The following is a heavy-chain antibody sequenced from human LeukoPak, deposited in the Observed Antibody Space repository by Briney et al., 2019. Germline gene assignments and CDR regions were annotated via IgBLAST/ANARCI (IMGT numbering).Heavy chain of an antibody. D-gene: IGHD6-19*01. CDR2: FDPEDGET. V-gene: IGHV1-24*01. J-gene: IGHJ4*02. Sequence: ASVKVSCKVSGYTLTELSMHWVRQAPGKGPEWMGGFDPEDGETIYAQKFQGRVTMTEDTSTDTAYMELSSLRSEDTAVYYCATETMYSSGWYRFDYWGQGTLVTVSS. CDR1: GYTLTELS. CDR3: ATETMYSSGWYRFDY.